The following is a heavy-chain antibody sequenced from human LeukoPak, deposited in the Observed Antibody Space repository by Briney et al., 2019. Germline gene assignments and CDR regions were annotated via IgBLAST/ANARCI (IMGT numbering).Heavy chain of an antibody. CDR2: IYPGDSDT. CDR1: GYSFTNYW. Sequence: GESLKISCKGSGYSFTNYWIGWVRQMPGKGLEWMGIIYPGDSDTRYSPSFQGQVTISADKSVSTAYLQWSSLKASDTAMYYCARLQAVAGSYYYGMDVWGQGTTVTVSS. CDR3: ARLQAVAGSYYYGMDV. D-gene: IGHD6-19*01. J-gene: IGHJ6*02. V-gene: IGHV5-51*01.